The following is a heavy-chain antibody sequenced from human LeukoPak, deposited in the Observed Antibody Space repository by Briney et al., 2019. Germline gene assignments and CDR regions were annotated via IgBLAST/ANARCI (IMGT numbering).Heavy chain of an antibody. D-gene: IGHD3-10*01. J-gene: IGHJ4*02. CDR2: ISYHGSDK. CDR1: GFTYSNYG. V-gene: IGHV3-30*03. Sequence: PGGSLRLSCEASGFTYSNYGMHWVRQGPGKGLEWVAVISYHGSDKYFADSVKGRFTISRDNSKNTVYLQMNSLRAEDTAVYYCARMAFMDRAYLGFDYWGQGTLVTVSS. CDR3: ARMAFMDRAYLGFDY.